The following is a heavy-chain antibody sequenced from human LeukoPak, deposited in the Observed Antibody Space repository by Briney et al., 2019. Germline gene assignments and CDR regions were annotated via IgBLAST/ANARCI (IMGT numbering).Heavy chain of an antibody. CDR3: ARGMGDSSSWYPFDY. CDR2: IYHSGST. CDR1: GGSISGSNW. Sequence: SETLSLTCAVSGGSISGSNWWSWVRQPPGKGLEWIGEIYHSGSTNYNPSLESRVTISVDKSKNQFSLKLSSVTAADTAVYYCARGMGDSSSWYPFDYWGQGTLVTVSS. D-gene: IGHD6-13*01. V-gene: IGHV4-4*02. J-gene: IGHJ4*02.